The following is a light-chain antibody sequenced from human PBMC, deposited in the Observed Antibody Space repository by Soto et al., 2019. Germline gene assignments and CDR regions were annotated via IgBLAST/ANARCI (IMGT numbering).Light chain of an antibody. CDR1: NIGSKN. V-gene: IGLV3-9*01. CDR2: RDS. Sequence: SYELTQPLSVSVALGQTARITCGGNNIGSKNAHWYHQKPGQVPVLVIYRDSNRPSGIPERFSGSNSGNTATLTISRAQAGDEADYYCQVWDGNTVVFGGGTKVTVL. CDR3: QVWDGNTVV. J-gene: IGLJ2*01.